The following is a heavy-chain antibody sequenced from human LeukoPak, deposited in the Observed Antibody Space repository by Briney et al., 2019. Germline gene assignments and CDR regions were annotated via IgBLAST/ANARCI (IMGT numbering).Heavy chain of an antibody. CDR1: GGSISSGGYY. CDR2: IYYSGST. V-gene: IGHV4-31*03. D-gene: IGHD2-2*01. CDR3: ARDVRPLCSSTSCYSVGWFDP. Sequence: PSETLSLTCTASGGSISSGGYYWSWIRQHPGKGLEWIGYIYYSGSTYYNPSLKSRVTISVDTSKNQFSLKLSSVTAADTAVYYCARDVRPLCSSTSCYSVGWFDPWGQGTLVTVSS. J-gene: IGHJ5*02.